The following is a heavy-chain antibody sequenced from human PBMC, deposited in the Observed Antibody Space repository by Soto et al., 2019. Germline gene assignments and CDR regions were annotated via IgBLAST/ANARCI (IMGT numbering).Heavy chain of an antibody. V-gene: IGHV4-59*01. CDR3: ARGTSWQLPFDY. D-gene: IGHD6-13*01. Sequence: KPSETLSLTCTVYSDSISSYYWSWIRQPPGKRLEWIGYISYSGSTDYNPSLKSRVTISGDTSKNQFSLKVSSVTAADTAVYYCARGTSWQLPFDYWGQGTLVTVSS. CDR2: ISYSGST. J-gene: IGHJ4*02. CDR1: SDSISSYY.